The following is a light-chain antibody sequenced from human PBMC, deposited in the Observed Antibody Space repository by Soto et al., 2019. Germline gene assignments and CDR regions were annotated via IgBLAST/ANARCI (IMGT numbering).Light chain of an antibody. V-gene: IGLV2-14*03. J-gene: IGLJ1*01. Sequence: QSALTQPASVSGSPGQSINISCTGTSSDVGGYNYVSWYQHHPGKAPKLIIYDVSNRPSGVSIPFSGSKSGNTASLTISGLQPEDEADYYCSSYTTSNARQIVFGTGTKLTVL. CDR1: SSDVGGYNY. CDR3: SSYTTSNARQIV. CDR2: DVS.